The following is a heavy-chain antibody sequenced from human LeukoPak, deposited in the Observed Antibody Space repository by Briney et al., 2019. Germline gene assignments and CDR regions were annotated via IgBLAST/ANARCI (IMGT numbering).Heavy chain of an antibody. CDR3: ARWYCGSNCYYDY. D-gene: IGHD1-26*01. CDR2: LYADGET. CDR1: GFTFSSYS. V-gene: IGHV3-53*01. J-gene: IGHJ4*02. Sequence: GGSLRLSCAASGFTFSSYSMNWVRQAPGKGLEWVSMLYADGETHYADSARGRFTISRDNSKNTVYLQMTSLRADDTAVYYCARWYCGSNCYYDYWGQGTLVTVSS.